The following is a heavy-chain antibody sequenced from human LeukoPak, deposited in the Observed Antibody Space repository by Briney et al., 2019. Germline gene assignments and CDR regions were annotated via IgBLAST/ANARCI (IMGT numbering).Heavy chain of an antibody. CDR2: IYTSGST. CDR3: ARVAPDYDILTGPMYYFDY. Sequence: SETLSLTCTVSGDSVSSGDYYWNWIRQPAGKGLEWIGRIYTSGSTNYNPSLKSRVTISVDTSKNQFSLKLSSVTAADTAVYYCARVAPDYDILTGPMYYFDYWGQGTLVTVSS. J-gene: IGHJ4*02. CDR1: GDSVSSGDYY. V-gene: IGHV4-61*02. D-gene: IGHD3-9*01.